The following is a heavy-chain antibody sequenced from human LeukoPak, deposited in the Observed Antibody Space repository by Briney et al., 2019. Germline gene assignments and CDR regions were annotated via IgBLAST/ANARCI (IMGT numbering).Heavy chain of an antibody. CDR2: IYTSGST. CDR3: ARESGYPPYYYYYYMDV. J-gene: IGHJ6*03. Sequence: SETLSLTCTVSGGSISSYYWSWIRQPAGKGLEWIGRIYTSGSTNYNASLKSRVTMSVDTSKNQFSLKLSSVTAADTAVYYCARESGYPPYYYYYYMDVWGKGTTVTVSS. V-gene: IGHV4-4*07. D-gene: IGHD3-3*01. CDR1: GGSISSYY.